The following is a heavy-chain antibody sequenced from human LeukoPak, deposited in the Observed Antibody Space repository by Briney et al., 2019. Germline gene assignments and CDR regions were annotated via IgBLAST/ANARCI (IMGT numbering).Heavy chain of an antibody. Sequence: PGGSLRLSCAASGFTFSSYWMSWVRQAPGKGLEWVANIKQDGSEKYYVDSVKGRFTISKDNTRNSLYLQMNNLRVEDTAVYYCARDGTRGVADAFDIWGQGTVVTVSS. CDR3: ARDGTRGVADAFDI. J-gene: IGHJ3*02. CDR2: IKQDGSEK. D-gene: IGHD1-26*01. CDR1: GFTFSSYW. V-gene: IGHV3-7*01.